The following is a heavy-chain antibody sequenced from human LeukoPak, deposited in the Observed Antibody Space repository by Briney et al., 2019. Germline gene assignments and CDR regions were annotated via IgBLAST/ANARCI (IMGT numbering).Heavy chain of an antibody. D-gene: IGHD5-18*01. CDR1: GGTFSSYA. CDR3: ARDSTAMVTDNFDY. V-gene: IGHV1-69*13. CDR2: IIPIFGTA. Sequence: SVTVSCKASGGTFSSYAISWVRQAPGQGLEWMGGIIPIFGTANYAQKFQGRVTITADESTSTAYMELSSLRSEDTAVYYCARDSTAMVTDNFDYWGQGTLVTVSS. J-gene: IGHJ4*02.